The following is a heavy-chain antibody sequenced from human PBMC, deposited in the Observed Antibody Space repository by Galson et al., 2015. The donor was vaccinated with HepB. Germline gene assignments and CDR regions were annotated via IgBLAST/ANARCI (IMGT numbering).Heavy chain of an antibody. J-gene: IGHJ4*02. CDR3: ARDFPSTYNWEYFDY. CDR1: GYTFTGYY. Sequence: SVKVSCKASGYTFTGYYMHWVRQAPGQGLEWMGWINPNSGGTNYAQKFQGRVTMTRDTSISTAYMELSRLRSDDTAVYYCARDFPSTYNWEYFDYWGQGTLVTVPS. D-gene: IGHD1-20*01. V-gene: IGHV1-2*02. CDR2: INPNSGGT.